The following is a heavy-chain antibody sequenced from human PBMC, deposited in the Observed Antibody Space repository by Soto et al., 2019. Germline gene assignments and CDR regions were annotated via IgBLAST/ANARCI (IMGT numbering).Heavy chain of an antibody. CDR1: GYLFTLYW. V-gene: IGHV5-51*01. D-gene: IGHD2-21*02. CDR3: ASQSPTPGYDCFSYGMDV. CDR2: IYPGDSDT. Sequence: GESLKISCHSSGYLFTLYWIGWVRPVPGKGLEWMGIIYPGDSDTRYSPSFQGQVTISADKSISTANMQLSSLKASDTAVYYCASQSPTPGYDCFSYGMDVWGQGTTVTVSS. J-gene: IGHJ6*02.